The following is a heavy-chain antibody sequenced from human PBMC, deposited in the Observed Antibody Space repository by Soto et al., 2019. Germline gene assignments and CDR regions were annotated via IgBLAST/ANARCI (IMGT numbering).Heavy chain of an antibody. Sequence: GESLKISCKGSGYSFTSYWIGWVRQMPGKGLEWMGIIYPGDSDTRYSPSFQGQVTISADKSISTAYLQWSSLKASDTAMYYCARPPSNIAVAVYDAFDIWGQGTMVTVSS. D-gene: IGHD6-19*01. CDR1: GYSFTSYW. CDR3: ARPPSNIAVAVYDAFDI. J-gene: IGHJ3*02. CDR2: IYPGDSDT. V-gene: IGHV5-51*01.